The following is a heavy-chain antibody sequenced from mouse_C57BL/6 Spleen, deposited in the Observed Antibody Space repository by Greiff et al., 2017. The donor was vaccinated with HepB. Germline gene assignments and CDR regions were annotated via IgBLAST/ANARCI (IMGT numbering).Heavy chain of an antibody. V-gene: IGHV5-6*01. CDR2: ISSGGSYT. CDR3: ARQFITTVVDYFDY. J-gene: IGHJ2*01. D-gene: IGHD1-1*01. Sequence: EVNVVESGGDLVKPGGSLKLSCAASGFTFSSYGMSWVRQTPDKRLEWVATISSGGSYTYYPDSVKGRFTISRDNAKNTLYLQMSSLKSEDTAMYYCARQFITTVVDYFDYWGQGTTLTVSS. CDR1: GFTFSSYG.